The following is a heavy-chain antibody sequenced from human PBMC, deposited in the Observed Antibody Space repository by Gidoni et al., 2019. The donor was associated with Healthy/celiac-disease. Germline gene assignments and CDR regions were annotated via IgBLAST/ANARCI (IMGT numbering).Heavy chain of an antibody. CDR2: IYYSGST. V-gene: IGHV4-39*01. D-gene: IGHD1-1*01. J-gene: IGHJ6*02. CDR3: ARGDWNIYYYYGMDV. CDR1: GGSISSSSYY. Sequence: QLQLQESGPGLVKPSETLSLTCTVSGGSISSSSYYWGWIRQPPGKGLEWIGSIYYSGSTYYNPSLKSRVTISVDTSKNQFSLKLSSVTAADTAVYYCARGDWNIYYYYGMDVWGQGTTVTVSS.